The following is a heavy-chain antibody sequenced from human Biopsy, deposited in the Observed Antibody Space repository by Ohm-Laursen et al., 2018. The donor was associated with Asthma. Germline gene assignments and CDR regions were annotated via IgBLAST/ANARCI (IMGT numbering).Heavy chain of an antibody. Sequence: SLRLSCAASGFSFSNFAIHWVRQAPGKGLEWVGVISKDASTQDYADSVKGRFTISRDNSKNTLYLQMNSLRAEDTALYYCGRERSYMVDYWGQGTLVIVSS. D-gene: IGHD3-10*01. J-gene: IGHJ4*02. V-gene: IGHV3-30*07. CDR3: GRERSYMVDY. CDR1: GFSFSNFA. CDR2: ISKDASTQ.